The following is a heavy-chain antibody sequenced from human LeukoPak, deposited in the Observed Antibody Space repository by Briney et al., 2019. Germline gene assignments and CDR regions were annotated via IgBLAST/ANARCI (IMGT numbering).Heavy chain of an antibody. D-gene: IGHD3-16*02. V-gene: IGHV4-59*01. CDR2: IYYSGST. CDR1: GGSISSYY. CDR3: ARTNYYDYVWGSYRTDWFDP. J-gene: IGHJ5*02. Sequence: SSETLSLTCTVTGGSISSYYWSWIRQPPGKGLEWIGYIYYSGSTNYNPSLKSRVTISVDTSKNQFSLKLSSVTAADTAVYYCARTNYYDYVWGSYRTDWFDPWGQGTLVTVSS.